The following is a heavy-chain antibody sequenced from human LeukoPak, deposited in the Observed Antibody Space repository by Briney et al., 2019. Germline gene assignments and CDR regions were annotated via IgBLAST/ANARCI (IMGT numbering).Heavy chain of an antibody. CDR1: GFSFTGVW. D-gene: IGHD1-26*01. CDR3: ATERNWELLRPYGLNI. CDR2: IKSKTEGEAT. J-gene: IGHJ6*02. Sequence: GGSLRLSCVASGFSFTGVWMNWVRQAPGKGLEWVGRIKSKTEGEATDYAAPVKGRFTISRDDSKTTLYLQMNGLKTEDSGVYYCATERNWELLRPYGLNIWGQGTTVTVSS. V-gene: IGHV3-15*07.